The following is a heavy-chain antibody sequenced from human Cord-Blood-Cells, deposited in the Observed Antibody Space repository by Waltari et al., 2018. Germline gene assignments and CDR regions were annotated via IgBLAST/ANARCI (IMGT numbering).Heavy chain of an antibody. CDR2: IYHSGRT. CDR3: ARESSSWYNYYYYYGMDA. J-gene: IGHJ6*02. Sequence: QVQLQESGPGLVKPSGTLSLTCAVSGGSISSSNWWSWVRQPPGKGLEWIGEIYHSGRTNYNPSLKRRVTISVDKSKNQFSLKLSSVTAADTAVYYCARESSSWYNYYYYYGMDAWGQGTTVTVSS. D-gene: IGHD6-13*01. CDR1: GGSISSSNW. V-gene: IGHV4-4*02.